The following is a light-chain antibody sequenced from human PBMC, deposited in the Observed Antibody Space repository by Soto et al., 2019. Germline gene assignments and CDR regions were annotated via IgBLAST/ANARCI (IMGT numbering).Light chain of an antibody. V-gene: IGKV3-20*01. Sequence: EIVLTQSPGTLSLSPGEGATLSCRASQSVASSYLAWYQQKPGQAPRLLIYGASNRATGIPDRLSGGGSGTDFTLTISRLETEDFAVYYCQQYGSSSYTFGQGTKLEIK. J-gene: IGKJ2*01. CDR2: GAS. CDR1: QSVASSY. CDR3: QQYGSSSYT.